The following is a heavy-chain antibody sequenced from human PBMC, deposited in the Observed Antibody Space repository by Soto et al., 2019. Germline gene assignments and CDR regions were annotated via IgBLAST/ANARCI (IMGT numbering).Heavy chain of an antibody. D-gene: IGHD3-9*01. CDR2: INPKSGDA. CDR1: GYTFTDNH. Sequence: QVQLVQSGAEVKKPGASVKVSCEASGYTFTDNHIHWLRRTPGQGLEWMGWINPKSGDANYAQKLQGRVPMTGDASINLASREGTRLTFGATAQYFGGGKPSVDSKRWPFPPWGQGPLVPVS. V-gene: IGHV1-2*02. J-gene: IGHJ5*02. CDR3: GGKPSVDSKRWPFPP.